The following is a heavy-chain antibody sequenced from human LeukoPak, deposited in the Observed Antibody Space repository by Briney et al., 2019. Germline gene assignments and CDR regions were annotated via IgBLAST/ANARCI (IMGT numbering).Heavy chain of an antibody. V-gene: IGHV2-5*02. CDR3: ARTQTDWESGFDC. D-gene: IGHD3-9*01. CDR1: GFSLNTNGAG. J-gene: IGHJ4*02. Sequence: SGPTLVNPTQTLTLTCTFSGFSLNTNGAGVGWIRQPPGKALEWLAFIYWDDDKRYSPSLGSRLTITMDTSKNHVVLTMTNTDPVDTATYFCARTQTDWESGFDCWGQGTLVTVSS. CDR2: IYWDDDK.